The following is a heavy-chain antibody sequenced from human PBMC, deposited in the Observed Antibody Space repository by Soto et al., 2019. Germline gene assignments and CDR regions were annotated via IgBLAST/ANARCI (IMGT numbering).Heavy chain of an antibody. V-gene: IGHV1-46*03. CDR3: ARHPNCGGDCYSLIWGGMDV. CDR2: INPSGGST. D-gene: IGHD2-21*02. CDR1: GYAFTSYY. J-gene: IGHJ6*02. Sequence: GASVKVSWKASGYAFTSYYMHWVRQAPGQGLEWMGIINPSGGSTSYAQKFQGRVTMTRDTSTSTVYMELSSLRSEDTAVYYCARHPNCGGDCYSLIWGGMDVWG.